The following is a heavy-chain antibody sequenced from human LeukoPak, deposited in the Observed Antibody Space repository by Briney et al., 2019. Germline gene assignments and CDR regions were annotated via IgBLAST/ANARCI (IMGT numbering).Heavy chain of an antibody. V-gene: IGHV3-9*01. D-gene: IGHD2-2*01. J-gene: IGHJ4*02. Sequence: GRSLRLSCAASGFTFDDYAMHWVRQAPGKGLEWVSGISWNSGRIGYADSVKGRFTISRDNAKNSLYLQMNSLRAEDTALYYCARLKLLWSNYFDYWGQGTLVTVSS. CDR3: ARLKLLWSNYFDY. CDR2: ISWNSGRI. CDR1: GFTFDDYA.